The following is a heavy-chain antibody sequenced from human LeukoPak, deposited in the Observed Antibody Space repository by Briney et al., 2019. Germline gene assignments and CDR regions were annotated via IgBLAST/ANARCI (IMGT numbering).Heavy chain of an antibody. V-gene: IGHV1-69*13. CDR3: AGVDTAMVNFDC. CDR1: GGTFSSYA. CDR2: IIPIFGTA. J-gene: IGHJ4*02. D-gene: IGHD5-18*01. Sequence: ASVKVSCKASGGTFSSYAISWVRQAPGQGLEWMGGIIPIFGTANYAQKFQGRVTITADESTSTAYMELSSLRSEDTAVYYCAGVDTAMVNFDCWGQGTLVTVSS.